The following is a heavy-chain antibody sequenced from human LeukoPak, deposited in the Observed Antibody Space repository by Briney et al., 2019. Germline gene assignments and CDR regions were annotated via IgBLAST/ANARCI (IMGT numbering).Heavy chain of an antibody. J-gene: IGHJ2*01. Sequence: SETLSLTCAVYGGSFSDYYWSWIRQPPGKGLEWIGEINHSGSTNYNPSLKSRVTISVDTSDNHFSLNLSSVTAADTAVYYCARTRLDYYGSGTYPNWYFDLWGCGTLVTVSS. CDR2: INHSGST. D-gene: IGHD3-10*01. CDR3: ARTRLDYYGSGTYPNWYFDL. V-gene: IGHV4-34*01. CDR1: GGSFSDYY.